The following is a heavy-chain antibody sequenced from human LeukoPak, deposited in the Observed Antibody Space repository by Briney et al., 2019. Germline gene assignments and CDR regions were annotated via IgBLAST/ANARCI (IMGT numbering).Heavy chain of an antibody. CDR3: AKDGVSSWSRYYYYMDV. CDR1: GFTVSSYA. D-gene: IGHD6-6*01. V-gene: IGHV3-48*04. CDR2: ISSSGSTI. Sequence: GGSLRLSCAASGFTVSSYAMSWVRQAPGKGLEWVSSISSSGSTIYYADSVKGRFTISRDNAKNTLYLQMNSLRAEDTAVYYCAKDGVSSWSRYYYYMDVWGKGTTVTISS. J-gene: IGHJ6*03.